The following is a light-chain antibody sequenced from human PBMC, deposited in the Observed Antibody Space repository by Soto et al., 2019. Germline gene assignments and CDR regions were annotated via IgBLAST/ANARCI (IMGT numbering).Light chain of an antibody. CDR2: GAS. V-gene: IGKV1-6*01. CDR1: QGIRTD. Sequence: AVQLTQSPSSLSASVGDRVTITCRASQGIRTDLGWYQQKPGKAPKVLIFGASTLQSGVPSRFSGSGSGTDFILTISSLQPEDFATYYCLQDYSCPRTFGQGTKVEIK. CDR3: LQDYSCPRT. J-gene: IGKJ1*01.